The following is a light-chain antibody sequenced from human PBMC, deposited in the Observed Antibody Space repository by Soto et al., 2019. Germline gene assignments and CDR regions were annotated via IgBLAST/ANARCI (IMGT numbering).Light chain of an antibody. Sequence: DIQMTQSPSSLSASVGDRVTITCQASQDISNYLNWYQQKPGKAPKLLIYDASNLETGVPSSFSGSGSGTDFTFTISRRQPDDIATYYCQQYDNLPFTFGPGTKVDIK. CDR3: QQYDNLPFT. V-gene: IGKV1-33*01. J-gene: IGKJ3*01. CDR2: DAS. CDR1: QDISNY.